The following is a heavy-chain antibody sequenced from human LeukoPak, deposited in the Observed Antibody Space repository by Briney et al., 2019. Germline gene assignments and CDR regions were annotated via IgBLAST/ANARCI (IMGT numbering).Heavy chain of an antibody. Sequence: GRSLRLSCAASGFTFDDYAMHWVRQAPGKGLEWVSGISWNSGSIGYADSVKGRFTISRDNAKNSLYLQMNNLRAEDTALYYCAKDTVSSGVDYWGQGTLVTVSS. D-gene: IGHD6-25*01. CDR3: AKDTVSSGVDY. J-gene: IGHJ4*02. CDR1: GFTFDDYA. CDR2: ISWNSGSI. V-gene: IGHV3-9*01.